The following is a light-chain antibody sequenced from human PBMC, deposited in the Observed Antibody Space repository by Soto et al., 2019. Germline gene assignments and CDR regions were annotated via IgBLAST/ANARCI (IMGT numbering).Light chain of an antibody. CDR2: EVG. J-gene: IGLJ2*01. CDR1: SNDVGNYNY. CDR3: TSYSSSSTYVV. Sequence: QSVLTQPASVSGSPGQSITISCTGTSNDVGNYNYVSWYQQHPDKAPKLIIFEVGNRPSGVSNRFSGSKSGNTASLTISGLQAEDEADYYCTSYSSSSTYVVFGGGTKVTVL. V-gene: IGLV2-14*01.